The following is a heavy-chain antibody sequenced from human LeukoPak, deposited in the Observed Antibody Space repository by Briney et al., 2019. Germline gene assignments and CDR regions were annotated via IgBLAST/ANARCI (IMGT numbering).Heavy chain of an antibody. CDR1: GGSFSVYY. D-gene: IGHD6-19*01. V-gene: IGHV4-34*01. CDR2: INHSGST. J-gene: IGHJ4*02. Sequence: SETLSLTCAVYGGSFSVYYWSWIRQPPGKGLEWIGEINHSGSTNYNPSLKSRVTISVDTSKNQFSLKLSSVTAADTAVYYCARGIGRSLFVAGTSGSSRFDYWGQGTLVTVSS. CDR3: ARGIGRSLFVAGTSGSSRFDY.